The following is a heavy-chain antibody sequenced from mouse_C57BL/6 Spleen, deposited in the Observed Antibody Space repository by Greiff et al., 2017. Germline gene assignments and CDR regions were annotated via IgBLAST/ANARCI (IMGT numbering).Heavy chain of an antibody. CDR2: IYPGDGDT. Sequence: QVQLQQSGPELVKPGASVKISCKASGYAFSSSWMNWVKQRPGKGLEWIGRIYPGDGDTNYNGKFKGKATLTADKSSSTAYMQLSSLTSEDSAVYFCARGEDGNYGYAMDYWGQGTSATVSS. D-gene: IGHD2-1*01. J-gene: IGHJ4*01. CDR1: GYAFSSSW. V-gene: IGHV1-82*01. CDR3: ARGEDGNYGYAMDY.